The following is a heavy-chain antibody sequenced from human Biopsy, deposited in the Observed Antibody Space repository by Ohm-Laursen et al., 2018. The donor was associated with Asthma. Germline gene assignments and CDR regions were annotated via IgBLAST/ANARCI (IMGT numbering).Heavy chain of an antibody. D-gene: IGHD7-27*01. CDR1: GGSMSSSSYY. CDR2: ISYTGSA. Sequence: SETLSLTCTASGGSMSSSSYYWGWIRQPPGKGLEWMGSISYTGSAYHNPSLKSRFTISVDTSKNHFSLKLSSVTAADTAVYYCARHWDWGSFFDYWGQGTPVTVSS. V-gene: IGHV4-39*01. CDR3: ARHWDWGSFFDY. J-gene: IGHJ4*02.